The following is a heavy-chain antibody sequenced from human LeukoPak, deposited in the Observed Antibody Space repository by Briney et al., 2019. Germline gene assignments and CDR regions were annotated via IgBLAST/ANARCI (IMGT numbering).Heavy chain of an antibody. J-gene: IGHJ5*02. CDR3: ARFRIAAALSWFDP. D-gene: IGHD6-13*01. Sequence: PSETLSLTCTVSGGSISSSSYYWGWIRQPPGKGLEWIGSIYYSGSTYYNPSLKSRVTISVDTSKNQFSLKLSSVTAADTAVYYCARFRIAAALSWFDPWGQGTLVTVSS. CDR2: IYYSGST. V-gene: IGHV4-39*07. CDR1: GGSISSSSYY.